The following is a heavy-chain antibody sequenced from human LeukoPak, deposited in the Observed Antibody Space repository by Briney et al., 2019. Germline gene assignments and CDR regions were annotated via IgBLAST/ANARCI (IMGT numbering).Heavy chain of an antibody. CDR1: GGTFSSYA. CDR2: IIPIFGTV. J-gene: IGHJ4*02. V-gene: IGHV1-69*13. Sequence: ASVKVSCKASGGTFSSYAISWVRQAPRQGLEWMGGIIPIFGTVNYAQKFQGRVTITADESTSTAYMELSSLRSEDTAVYYCARADGSGQFLWGQGTLVTVSS. CDR3: ARADGSGQFL. D-gene: IGHD6-19*01.